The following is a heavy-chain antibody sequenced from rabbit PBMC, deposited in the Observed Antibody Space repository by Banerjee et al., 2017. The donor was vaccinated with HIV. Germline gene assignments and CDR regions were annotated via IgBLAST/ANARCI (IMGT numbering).Heavy chain of an antibody. D-gene: IGHD4-1*01. J-gene: IGHJ4*01. Sequence: QEQLEESGGDLVKPGRSLTLTCKASGFAFSAKSVMCWVRQAPGKGLEWIGCINTSSGTAVYASWAKGRFTISKSSSTTVTLQGTSLTAADTASYFCARDVAGAIGWNFNLWGQGTLVTVS. CDR3: ARDVAGAIGWNFNL. V-gene: IGHV1S45*01. CDR2: INTSSGTA. CDR1: GFAFSAKSV.